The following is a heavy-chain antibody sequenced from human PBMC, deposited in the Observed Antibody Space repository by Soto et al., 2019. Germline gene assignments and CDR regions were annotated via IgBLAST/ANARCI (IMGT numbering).Heavy chain of an antibody. J-gene: IGHJ4*02. V-gene: IGHV3-9*01. CDR3: ANSGAAMLGPFDY. CDR2: ISWNSGSI. D-gene: IGHD2-2*01. CDR1: GFTFDDYA. Sequence: EVQLVESGGGLVQPGRSLRLSCAASGFTFDDYAMHWVRQAPGKGLEWVSGISWNSGSIGYADSVKGRFTISRDNAKNSLYLQMNSLRAEDTALYYCANSGAAMLGPFDYWGQGTLVTVSS.